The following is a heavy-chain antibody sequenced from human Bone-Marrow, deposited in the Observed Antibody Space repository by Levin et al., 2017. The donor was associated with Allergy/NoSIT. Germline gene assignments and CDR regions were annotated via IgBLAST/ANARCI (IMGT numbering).Heavy chain of an antibody. J-gene: IGHJ2*01. V-gene: IGHV1-24*01. CDR2: FDPEDGET. D-gene: IGHD2/OR15-2a*01. Sequence: GGSLKISCQVSGYPLTDLSVHWVRQSPGRGLEWMGGFDPEDGETIYAQEFQDRVTMTEDTSTDTAYMELNSLRSDDTAVYYCATLTTTLTTFDSTHWYFDLWGRGTLVTVSS. CDR3: ATLTTTLTTFDSTHWYFDL. CDR1: GYPLTDLS.